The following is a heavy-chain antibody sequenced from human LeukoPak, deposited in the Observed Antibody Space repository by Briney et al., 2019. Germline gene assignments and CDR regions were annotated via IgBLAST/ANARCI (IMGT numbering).Heavy chain of an antibody. CDR2: IYTSGST. J-gene: IGHJ6*03. Sequence: SQTLSLTCTVSGGSISSGSYYWSWIRQPAGKGLEWIGRIYTSGSTNYNPSLKSRVTISVDTSKNQFSLKLSSVTAADTAVYYCARVLKADVVVPAAINYYYYMDVWGKGTTVTVSS. CDR1: GGSISSGSYY. V-gene: IGHV4-61*02. D-gene: IGHD2-2*01. CDR3: ARVLKADVVVPAAINYYYYMDV.